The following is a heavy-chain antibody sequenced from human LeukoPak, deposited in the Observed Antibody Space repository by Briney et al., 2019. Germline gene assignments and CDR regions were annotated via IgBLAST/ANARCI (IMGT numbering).Heavy chain of an antibody. V-gene: IGHV3-30-3*01. CDR1: GLTFSSYT. Sequence: GGSLRLSCAASGLTFSSYTMHWVRQAPGKGLEWVALISYDGSNEYFADSVKGRFTISRDNSKNTLYLQMSSLGAEDTAVYYCARELRGSSFDYWGQGALFSASS. CDR3: ARELRGSSFDY. D-gene: IGHD3-16*01. CDR2: ISYDGSNE. J-gene: IGHJ4*02.